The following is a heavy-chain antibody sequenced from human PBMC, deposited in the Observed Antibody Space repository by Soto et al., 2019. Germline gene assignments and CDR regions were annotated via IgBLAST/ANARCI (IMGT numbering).Heavy chain of an antibody. CDR3: AKDDCSSTSCYAPFDY. CDR2: ISGSGGST. CDR1: GFTFSSYA. D-gene: IGHD2-2*01. V-gene: IGHV3-23*01. J-gene: IGHJ4*02. Sequence: EVQLLESGGGLVQPGGSLRLSCAASGFTFSSYAMSWVRQAPGKGLEWVSAISGSGGSTYYADSVKGRFTISRDNSKNTLYLQMNSLRAEDTAVYYCAKDDCSSTSCYAPFDYWGQGTLVTVSS.